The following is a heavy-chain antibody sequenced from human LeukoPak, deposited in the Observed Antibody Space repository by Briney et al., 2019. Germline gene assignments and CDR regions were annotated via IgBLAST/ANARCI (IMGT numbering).Heavy chain of an antibody. CDR2: HYSGST. Sequence: PSETLSLTCIVSGGSISSTVSYWAGSASPQGRAWSGLGVHYSGSTYYIPSLKSRITISLGMSKNQYSLKLTSVTAADTAVYYCARDVGFFDIDYWGQGILVTVSS. CDR1: GGSISSTVSY. J-gene: IGHJ4*02. CDR3: ARDVGFFDIDY. V-gene: IGHV4-39*07. D-gene: IGHD3-9*01.